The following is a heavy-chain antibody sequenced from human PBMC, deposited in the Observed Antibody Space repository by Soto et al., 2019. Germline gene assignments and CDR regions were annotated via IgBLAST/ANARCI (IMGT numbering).Heavy chain of an antibody. CDR1: GGSFSGYY. J-gene: IGHJ4*02. CDR3: ARTNIVATVNYFDY. Sequence: SETLSLTCAVYGGSFSGYYWSWIRQPPGKGLEWIGEINHSGSTNYNPSLKSRVTISVDTSKNQFSLKLSSVTAADTAVYYCARTNIVATVNYFDYWGQGTLVTVSS. D-gene: IGHD5-12*01. V-gene: IGHV4-34*01. CDR2: INHSGST.